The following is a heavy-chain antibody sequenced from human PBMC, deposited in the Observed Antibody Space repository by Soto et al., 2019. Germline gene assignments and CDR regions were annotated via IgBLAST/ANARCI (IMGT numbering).Heavy chain of an antibody. Sequence: ASVRGSCKASGYTFTGYYMHWVRQAPGQWLEWMGWINAGNGNTKYSQKFQGRVTITRDTSASTAYMELSSLRSEDTAVYYCARERDILTGPDQYFQHWGQGTLVTVSS. J-gene: IGHJ1*01. D-gene: IGHD3-9*01. CDR1: GYTFTGYY. V-gene: IGHV1-3*01. CDR3: ARERDILTGPDQYFQH. CDR2: INAGNGNT.